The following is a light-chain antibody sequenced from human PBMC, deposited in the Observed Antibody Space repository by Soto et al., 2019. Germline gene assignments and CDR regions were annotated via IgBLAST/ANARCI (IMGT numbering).Light chain of an antibody. J-gene: IGKJ1*01. Sequence: EIVLTQSPGTLSLSPGERATLSCRASQSVSSSYLAWYQQKPGQAPRLLIYGASSRATGIPDRFSGSGSGTDFSPTISRLEPDDFAVYYCQQYGSSPPWTFGQGTKVEIK. V-gene: IGKV3-20*01. CDR3: QQYGSSPPWT. CDR2: GAS. CDR1: QSVSSSY.